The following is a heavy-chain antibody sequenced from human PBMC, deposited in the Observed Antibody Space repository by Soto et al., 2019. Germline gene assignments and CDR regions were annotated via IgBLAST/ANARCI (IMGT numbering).Heavy chain of an antibody. D-gene: IGHD1-26*01. CDR3: APAYGGTSLY. Sequence: QITLKESGPTLVKPTQTLTLTCTFSGFSLTTDRVGVGWIRQPPGEALEWLAVIYWDDSKTYRPSLESRLTITKHTSKHQVALTMTNMDSLDTATYYCAPAYGGTSLYWGQGTLVTVSS. J-gene: IGHJ4*02. V-gene: IGHV2-5*02. CDR2: IYWDDSK. CDR1: GFSLTTDRVG.